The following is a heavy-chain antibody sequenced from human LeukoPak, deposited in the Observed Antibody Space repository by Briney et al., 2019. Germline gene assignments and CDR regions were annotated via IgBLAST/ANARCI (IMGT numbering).Heavy chain of an antibody. J-gene: IGHJ6*03. Sequence: SVKVSCKASGGTFSSYAISWVRQAPGQGLEWMGGIIPIFGTADYAQKFQGRVTITADESTSTAYMELSSLRSEDTAVYYCASTYYYDSSGYQRPLIYYYYYMDVWGKGTTVTISS. CDR3: ASTYYYDSSGYQRPLIYYYYYMDV. CDR2: IIPIFGTA. V-gene: IGHV1-69*13. CDR1: GGTFSSYA. D-gene: IGHD3-22*01.